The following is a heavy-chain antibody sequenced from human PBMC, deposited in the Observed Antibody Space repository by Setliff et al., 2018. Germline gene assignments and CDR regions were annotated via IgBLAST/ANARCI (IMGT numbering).Heavy chain of an antibody. D-gene: IGHD4-17*01. CDR2: IYYSGST. Sequence: PSETLSLTCTVSGGSISSYYWSWIRQPPGKGLEWIGYIYYSGSTNYNPSLKSRVTISVDTSKNQFSLKLSSVTAADTAVYYCARHGLNTVTILSWSYYYYYMDVWGKGTTVTVSS. CDR1: GGSISSYY. CDR3: ARHGLNTVTILSWSYYYYYMDV. V-gene: IGHV4-59*08. J-gene: IGHJ6*03.